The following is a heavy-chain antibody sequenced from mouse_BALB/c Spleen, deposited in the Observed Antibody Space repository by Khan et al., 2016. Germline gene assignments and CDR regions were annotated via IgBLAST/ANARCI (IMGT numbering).Heavy chain of an antibody. V-gene: IGHV14-3*02. CDR1: GFNIKDTY. CDR3: APIYDGYYRY. Sequence: VQLQQPGAELVKPGASVKLSCTASGFNIKDTYMHWVKQRPEQGLEWIGRIDPANGNTKYDPKFQDKATITADTSSNTAYLQLSSLTSEDTAVYYCAPIYDGYYRYWGQGTTLTVSS. J-gene: IGHJ2*01. D-gene: IGHD2-3*01. CDR2: IDPANGNT.